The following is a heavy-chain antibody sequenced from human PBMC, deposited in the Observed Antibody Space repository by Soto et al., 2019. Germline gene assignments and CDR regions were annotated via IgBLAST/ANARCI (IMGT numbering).Heavy chain of an antibody. J-gene: IGHJ4*02. CDR3: ASQALDTAIFDY. Sequence: QVQLQQWGAGLLKPSETLSLTCAVYGGSFRDYYWSWIRQSPGKGLEWIGEINHTGSTNYNPSLKSRVTISVDTSKNQFSLKLNSVTAADTGVYYCASQALDTAIFDYWGQGTLLTVSS. CDR2: INHTGST. CDR1: GGSFRDYY. D-gene: IGHD5-18*01. V-gene: IGHV4-34*02.